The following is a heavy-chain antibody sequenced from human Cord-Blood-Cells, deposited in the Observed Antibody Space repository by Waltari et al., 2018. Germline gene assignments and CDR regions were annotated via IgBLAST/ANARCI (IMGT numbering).Heavy chain of an antibody. V-gene: IGHV4-39*01. CDR2: IYYSGST. J-gene: IGHJ3*02. Sequence: QLQLQESGPGLVKPSETLSLTCTASGGPISSSSYYWGWIRQPPGKGLEWIGSIYYSGSTYYNPSLKSRVTISVDTSKNQFSLKLSSVTAADTAVYYCARHGYQARRGAFDIWGQGTMVTVSS. CDR3: ARHGYQARRGAFDI. CDR1: GGPISSSSYY. D-gene: IGHD6-6*01.